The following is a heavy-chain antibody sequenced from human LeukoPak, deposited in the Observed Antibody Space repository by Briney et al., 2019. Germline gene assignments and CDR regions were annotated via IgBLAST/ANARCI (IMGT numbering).Heavy chain of an antibody. CDR2: VSGYNGNT. D-gene: IGHD3-16*02. Sequence: ASVKVSCKASGYTFTSHGINWLRQAPGQGLEWLGWVSGYNGNTDYAQKFQGRVTMATDRSTNTVYMKLRSLRSDGTAVYYCARDRPVMITFGGVIIAAYWGQGTLVSVSS. CDR1: GYTFTSHG. V-gene: IGHV1-18*01. J-gene: IGHJ4*02. CDR3: ARDRPVMITFGGVIIAAY.